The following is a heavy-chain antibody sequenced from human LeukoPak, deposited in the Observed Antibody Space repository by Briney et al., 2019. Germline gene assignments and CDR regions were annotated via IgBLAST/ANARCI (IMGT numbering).Heavy chain of an antibody. V-gene: IGHV3-23*01. J-gene: IGHJ4*02. Sequence: PGGSLRLSCAASGFTFSSYAMSWVRQAPGKGLDWVSAISGSGGSTYYADSVKGRFTISRDNSKNTLYLQMNSLRAEDTAVYYCAKYGEGSGSYSAYYFDYWGQGTLVTVSS. CDR1: GFTFSSYA. CDR2: ISGSGGST. CDR3: AKYGEGSGSYSAYYFDY. D-gene: IGHD3-10*01.